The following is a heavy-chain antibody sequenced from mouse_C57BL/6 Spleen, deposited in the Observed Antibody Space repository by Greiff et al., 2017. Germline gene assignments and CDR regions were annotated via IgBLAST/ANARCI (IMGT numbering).Heavy chain of an antibody. D-gene: IGHD2-5*01. V-gene: IGHV5-6*01. CDR3: ARHHYYSNPVYFDY. J-gene: IGHJ2*01. CDR1: GFTFSSYG. CDR2: ISSGGSYT. Sequence: EVKLMESGGDLVKPGGSLKLSCAASGFTFSSYGMSWVRQTPDKRLEWVATISSGGSYTYYPDSVKGRFTISRDNAKNTLYLQMSSLKSEDTAMYYCARHHYYSNPVYFDYWGQGTTLTVSS.